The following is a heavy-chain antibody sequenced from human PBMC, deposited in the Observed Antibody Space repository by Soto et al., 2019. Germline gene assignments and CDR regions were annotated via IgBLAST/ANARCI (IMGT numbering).Heavy chain of an antibody. J-gene: IGHJ5*02. Sequence: PSETLSLTCTVSGGSVSSSSYYWGWVRQPPGRGLEWIGSVYYSGSTYYNPSLESRVTISVDKSKNQFSLKLSSLSAADTAVYYCASGDRYYGSGSYYPWGQGTLVTVSS. CDR2: VYYSGST. V-gene: IGHV4-39*01. CDR3: ASGDRYYGSGSYYP. CDR1: GGSVSSSSYY. D-gene: IGHD3-10*01.